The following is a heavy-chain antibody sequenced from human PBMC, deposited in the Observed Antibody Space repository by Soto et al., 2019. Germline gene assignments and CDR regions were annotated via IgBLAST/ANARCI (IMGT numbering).Heavy chain of an antibody. J-gene: IGHJ4*02. CDR1: GFTFTSSA. CDR2: INPKSGGT. Sequence: ASVKVSCKASGFTFTSSAVQWVRQARGQRLEWIGWINPKSGGTLYAQKFQGRVTMTRDTSISTAYMELSRLRSDDTAVYYCARGGTFAYDTSGYSVYWGQGTLVTVSS. V-gene: IGHV1-2*02. D-gene: IGHD3-22*01. CDR3: ARGGTFAYDTSGYSVY.